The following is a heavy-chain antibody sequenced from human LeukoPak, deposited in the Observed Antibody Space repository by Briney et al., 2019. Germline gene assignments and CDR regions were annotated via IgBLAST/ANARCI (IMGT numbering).Heavy chain of an antibody. V-gene: IGHV3-23*01. CDR3: AKAPRGATYY. Sequence: PGGSLRLSCAASGFTFSSYAMSWVRQAPGKGLEWVSAISGSGGSTYYADSVKGRFTISGDNAKNTLYLQMNSLRAEDTAVYYCAKAPRGATYYWGQGTLVTVSS. CDR2: ISGSGGST. D-gene: IGHD1-26*01. CDR1: GFTFSSYA. J-gene: IGHJ4*02.